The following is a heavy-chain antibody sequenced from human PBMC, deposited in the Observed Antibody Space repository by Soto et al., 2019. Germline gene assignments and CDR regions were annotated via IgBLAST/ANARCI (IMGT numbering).Heavy chain of an antibody. CDR2: INHRGTA. D-gene: IGHD6-19*01. Sequence: PSETLSLTCAVYGGSLSDYYWNWLRQPPGKGLEWIGEINHRGTASYNPSLKSRVDISVDTALTQFSLKLRSVTAADTAIYYCAKYQWNPDAFDPWGPGTQVTVSS. J-gene: IGHJ5*02. CDR1: GGSLSDYY. V-gene: IGHV4-34*01. CDR3: AKYQWNPDAFDP.